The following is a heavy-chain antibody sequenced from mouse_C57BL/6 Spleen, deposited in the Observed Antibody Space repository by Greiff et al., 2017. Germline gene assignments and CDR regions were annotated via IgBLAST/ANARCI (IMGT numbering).Heavy chain of an antibody. CDR1: GYAFSSSW. CDR3: AREVDYPYYAKDY. CDR2: IYPGDGDT. V-gene: IGHV1-82*01. D-gene: IGHD2-4*01. J-gene: IGHJ4*01. Sequence: QVQLQQSGPELVKPGASVKISCKASGYAFSSSWMNWVKQRPGKGLEWIGRIYPGDGDTNYNGKFKGKATLTADKSSSTAYMQLRSLTSEDSAVYFCAREVDYPYYAKDYWGQGTSVTVSS.